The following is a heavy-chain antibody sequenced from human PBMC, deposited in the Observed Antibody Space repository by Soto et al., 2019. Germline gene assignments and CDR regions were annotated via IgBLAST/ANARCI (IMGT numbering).Heavy chain of an antibody. CDR1: GFSFSNYG. CDR3: AKDQEWELLLGHSDY. V-gene: IGHV3-30*18. J-gene: IGHJ4*02. D-gene: IGHD1-26*01. CDR2: VTFEGSNK. Sequence: PGGSLRLSCAASGFSFSNYGMHWVRQAPGKGLEWVAVVTFEGSNKYYADSVRGRFTISRDNSKNTLYLQMNSLRAEDTAVYYCAKDQEWELLLGHSDYWGQGTLVTVSS.